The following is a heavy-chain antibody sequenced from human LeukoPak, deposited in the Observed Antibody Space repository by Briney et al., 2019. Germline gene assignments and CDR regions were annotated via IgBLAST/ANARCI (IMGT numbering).Heavy chain of an antibody. D-gene: IGHD2-2*01. CDR3: ARDRFQYQPPEGGY. CDR1: GFTFSSYS. CDR2: ISSSSTI. Sequence: GGSLRLSCAASGFTFSSYSMNWVRQAPGKGLEWVSYISSSSTIYYADSVKGRFTISRDNAKNSLYLQMNSLRAEDTAVYYCARDRFQYQPPEGGYWGQGTLVTVSS. V-gene: IGHV3-48*01. J-gene: IGHJ4*02.